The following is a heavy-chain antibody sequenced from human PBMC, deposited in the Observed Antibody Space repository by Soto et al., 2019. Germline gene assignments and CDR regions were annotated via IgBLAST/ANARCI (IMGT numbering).Heavy chain of an antibody. V-gene: IGHV3-48*02. CDR2: ISSSSSTI. J-gene: IGHJ4*02. Sequence: GESLKISCAASGFTFSSYSMNWVRQAPGKGLEWVSYISSSSSTIYYADSVKGRFTISRDNAKNSLYLQMNSLRDEDTAVYYCARDVGESYYGSGSYHLTTFDYWGQGTLVTVSS. D-gene: IGHD3-10*01. CDR1: GFTFSSYS. CDR3: ARDVGESYYGSGSYHLTTFDY.